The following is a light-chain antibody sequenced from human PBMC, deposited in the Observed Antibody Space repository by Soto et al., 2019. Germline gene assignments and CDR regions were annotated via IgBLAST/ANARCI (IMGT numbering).Light chain of an antibody. J-gene: IGLJ2*01. V-gene: IGLV2-14*01. CDR2: DVT. CDR3: SSYTTRSTLV. CDR1: SSDVGAYDF. Sequence: QSVVTQPACVSGSPGQSITISCTGTSSDVGAYDFVSWYQHSPGKAPKLVTFDVTHRPPGISDRFSGSKSANTASLTISGLQAADEAFYYCSSYTTRSTLVFGGGTKLTVL.